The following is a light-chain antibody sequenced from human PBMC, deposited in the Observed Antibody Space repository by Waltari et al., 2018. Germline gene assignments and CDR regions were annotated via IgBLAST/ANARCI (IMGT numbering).Light chain of an antibody. CDR3: QQTYRTPRT. CDR1: QRISSY. J-gene: IGKJ1*01. Sequence: DIQMPQSPSSLPASVGDRVTISCRASQRISSYLNWYQQKPGKAPRLLIYGATSLQSGVPSRFSGSGSGTDFTLTISSLQPEDFATYYCQQTYRTPRTFGQGTKVDI. CDR2: GAT. V-gene: IGKV1-39*01.